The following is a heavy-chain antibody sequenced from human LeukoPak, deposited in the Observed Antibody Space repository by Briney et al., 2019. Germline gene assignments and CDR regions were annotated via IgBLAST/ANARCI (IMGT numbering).Heavy chain of an antibody. J-gene: IGHJ4*02. Sequence: EASVXXSXXASGYTFSSYGISXVRQXPGQGLXXXGWISTYNGNTNYAQKLQGRVTMTTDTSTSTAYMELRSLRSDDTAVYYCASFSLNRLGDFDYWGQGTLVTVSS. CDR1: GYTFSSYG. CDR3: ASFSLNRLGDFDY. CDR2: ISTYNGNT. V-gene: IGHV1-18*01. D-gene: IGHD1-14*01.